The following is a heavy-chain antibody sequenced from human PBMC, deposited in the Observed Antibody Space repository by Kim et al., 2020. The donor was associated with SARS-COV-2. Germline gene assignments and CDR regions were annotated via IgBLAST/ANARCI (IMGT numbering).Heavy chain of an antibody. Sequence: SETLSLTCTVSGGSVSSGSYYWSWIRQPPGKGLEWIGYIYYSGSTNYNPSLKSRVTISVDTSKNQFSLKLSSVTAADTAVYYCASNPLVLLWFGESPGWFDPWGQGTLVTVSS. D-gene: IGHD3-10*01. CDR3: ASNPLVLLWFGESPGWFDP. CDR2: IYYSGST. CDR1: GGSVSSGSYY. J-gene: IGHJ5*02. V-gene: IGHV4-61*01.